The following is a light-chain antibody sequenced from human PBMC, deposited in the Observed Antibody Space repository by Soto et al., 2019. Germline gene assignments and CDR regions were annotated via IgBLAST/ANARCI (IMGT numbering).Light chain of an antibody. CDR2: TSG. CDR3: LQTSSTPYT. J-gene: IGKJ2*01. V-gene: IGKV1-39*01. Sequence: IQMTQSPSSLSASVGDRVTITCRASQRITTYLNWYQQKPGNAPKLLITTSGTLQRGVPSRFSCSRSGTDFTPTITSLQREALATYFCLQTSSTPYTFGQGTNLEIK. CDR1: QRITTY.